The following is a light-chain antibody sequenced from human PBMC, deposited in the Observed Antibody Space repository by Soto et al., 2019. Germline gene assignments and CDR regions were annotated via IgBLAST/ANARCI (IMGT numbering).Light chain of an antibody. V-gene: IGKV1-12*01. J-gene: IGKJ1*01. Sequence: IQMTQSPSSVSASVGDRFTITFQASRDISTWVAWYQQEPGKAPKLLIYSASALKSGVPSRFSGSGSGTEFTLTISSLQPDDFATYYSEAFGQGTKVDIK. CDR3: EA. CDR2: SAS. CDR1: RDISTW.